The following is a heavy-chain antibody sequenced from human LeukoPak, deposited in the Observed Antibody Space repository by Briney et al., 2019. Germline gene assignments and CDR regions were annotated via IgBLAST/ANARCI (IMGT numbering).Heavy chain of an antibody. CDR2: ISSSGSII. Sequence: GGSLRLSCAASGFTFSSYEMNWVRQAPGKGLEWVSYISSSGSIIYYADSVKGRFTISRDNAKNSLYLQMNSLGAEDTAVYYCARAVLGYCSGGSCDFDYWGQGTLVTVSS. CDR1: GFTFSSYE. V-gene: IGHV3-48*03. D-gene: IGHD2-15*01. CDR3: ARAVLGYCSGGSCDFDY. J-gene: IGHJ4*02.